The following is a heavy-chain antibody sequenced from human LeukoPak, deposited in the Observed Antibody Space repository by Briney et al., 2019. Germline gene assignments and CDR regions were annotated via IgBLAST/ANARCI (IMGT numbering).Heavy chain of an antibody. CDR1: EGTFSSYA. D-gene: IGHD5-24*01. CDR2: IIPILGIA. J-gene: IGHJ4*02. V-gene: IGHV1-69*04. CDR3: AREGMATTNFDY. Sequence: SVKVSCKASEGTFSSYAISWVRQAPGQGLEWMGRIIPILGIANYAQKFQGRVTITADKSTSTAYMELSSLRSEDTAVYYCAREGMATTNFDYWGQGTLVTVSS.